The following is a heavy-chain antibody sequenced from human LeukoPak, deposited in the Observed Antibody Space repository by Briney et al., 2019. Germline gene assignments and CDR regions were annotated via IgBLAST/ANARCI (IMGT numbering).Heavy chain of an antibody. CDR1: GGSISSSSYY. D-gene: IGHD4-23*01. CDR3: ARLGARWYVQNDY. V-gene: IGHV4-39*07. CDR2: IYYSGST. J-gene: IGHJ4*02. Sequence: PSETLSLTCTVSGGSISSSSYYWGWIRQPPGKGPEWIGSIYYSGSTYYNPSLKSRVTISVDTSKNQFSLKLSSVTAADTAVYYCARLGARWYVQNDYWGQGTLVTVSS.